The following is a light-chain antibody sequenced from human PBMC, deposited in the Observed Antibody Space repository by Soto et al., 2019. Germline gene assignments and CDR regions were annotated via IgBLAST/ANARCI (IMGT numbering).Light chain of an antibody. J-gene: IGKJ1*01. V-gene: IGKV3-15*01. CDR1: QSVSSN. CDR2: GAS. Sequence: ELVLTQSPGTLSLSPGERATLSCRASQSVSSNLAWYQQKPGQAPRLLIYGASTRATGIPARFSGSGSGTEFTLTISSLQSEDFAVYYCQQYNNWPPKTFGQGTKVDIK. CDR3: QQYNNWPPKT.